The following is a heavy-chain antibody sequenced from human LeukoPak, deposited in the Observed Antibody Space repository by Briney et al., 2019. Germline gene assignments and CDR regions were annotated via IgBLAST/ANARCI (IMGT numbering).Heavy chain of an antibody. CDR2: ISYDGSNK. Sequence: GRSLRLSCAASGFTFSSYGMHWVRQAPGKGLEWVAVISYDGSNKYYADSVKGRFTISRDNSKNTLYLQMNSLRAEDTAVYYCAKDRSIEGYCSSTSCYAGSYFDYRGQGTLVTVSS. V-gene: IGHV3-30*18. CDR3: AKDRSIEGYCSSTSCYAGSYFDY. J-gene: IGHJ4*02. D-gene: IGHD2-2*01. CDR1: GFTFSSYG.